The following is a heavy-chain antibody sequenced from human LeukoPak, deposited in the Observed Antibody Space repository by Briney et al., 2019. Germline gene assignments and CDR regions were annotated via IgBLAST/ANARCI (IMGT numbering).Heavy chain of an antibody. Sequence: SETLSLTCTVSGYSISSGYYWGWIRQPPGKGLEWIGSIYHSGSTYYNPSLKSRVTMSVDRSKNEISLHLASLTAADTALYYCAGRGSSSGTFDIWGPGTFVTVSS. CDR1: GYSISSGYY. D-gene: IGHD3-10*01. CDR2: IYHSGST. J-gene: IGHJ3*02. V-gene: IGHV4-38-2*02. CDR3: AGRGSSSGTFDI.